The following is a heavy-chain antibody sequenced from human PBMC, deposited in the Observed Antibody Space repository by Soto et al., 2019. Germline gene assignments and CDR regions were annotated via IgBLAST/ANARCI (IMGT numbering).Heavy chain of an antibody. D-gene: IGHD2-2*02. CDR2: ISSRSDI. J-gene: IGHJ6*02. CDR1: GFTVSTYI. V-gene: IGHV3-21*01. Sequence: PGESLRLFCVGSGFTVSTYIINWVRQAPGKGLEWVSSISSRSDIYYADSVKGRFTISRDNAKNSVSLQMNSLRAEDTAVYYCAREYTAWPLAYGLDVWGQGTTVTVSS. CDR3: AREYTAWPLAYGLDV.